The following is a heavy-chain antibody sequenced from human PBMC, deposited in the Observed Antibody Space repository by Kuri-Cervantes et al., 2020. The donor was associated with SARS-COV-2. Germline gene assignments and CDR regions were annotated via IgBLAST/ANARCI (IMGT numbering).Heavy chain of an antibody. CDR2: ISGSGDSV. J-gene: IGHJ4*02. CDR1: GFTFSSYA. D-gene: IGHD1-1*01. V-gene: IGHV3-23*01. Sequence: GGSLRLSCVTSGFTFSSYAMTWVRQAPGKGLGWVSAISGSGDSVYFADSVKGRFTISRDNSKNTVFLQMDSLRAADTAVYYCAKSEGTPGLKYWGQGTLVTVSS. CDR3: AKSEGTPGLKY.